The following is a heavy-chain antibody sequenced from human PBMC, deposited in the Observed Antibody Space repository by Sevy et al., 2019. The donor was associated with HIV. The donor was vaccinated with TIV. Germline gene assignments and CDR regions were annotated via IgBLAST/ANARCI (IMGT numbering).Heavy chain of an antibody. Sequence: GGSLRLSCAASGFTFSSYAMSWVRQAPGKGLEWVSAISGSGGSTYYADSVKGRCTISRDNSKNTLYPQMNSLRAEDRAVYYCAKGEWLADYYFDYWGQGTLVTVSS. CDR3: AKGEWLADYYFDY. D-gene: IGHD3-3*01. V-gene: IGHV3-23*01. CDR2: ISGSGGST. J-gene: IGHJ4*02. CDR1: GFTFSSYA.